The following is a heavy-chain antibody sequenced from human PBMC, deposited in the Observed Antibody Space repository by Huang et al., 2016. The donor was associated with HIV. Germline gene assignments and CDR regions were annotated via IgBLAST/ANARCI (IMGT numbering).Heavy chain of an antibody. J-gene: IGHJ3*02. CDR1: GCSVSSGRYD. V-gene: IGHV4-61*01. CDR3: ARVDLLLGKYGDCEENAFDI. CDR2: IYYSGST. D-gene: IGHD4-17*01. Sequence: QVQLQESGPGLVKPSETLSLTCTVSGCSVSSGRYDWSCIRQPPGKGLEWIWYIYYSGSTNYNPCLKSRVTISVDTSKNQFSLKLSSVTAADTAVYYWARVDLLLGKYGDCEENAFDIWGQGTMVTVSS.